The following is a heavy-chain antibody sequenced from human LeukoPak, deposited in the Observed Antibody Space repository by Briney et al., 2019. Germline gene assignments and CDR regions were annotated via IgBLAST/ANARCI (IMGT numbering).Heavy chain of an antibody. J-gene: IGHJ3*02. CDR3: ARGGGAIFGSGDAFDI. Sequence: SVKVSCKASGGTFSSYAISWVRQAPGQGLEWMGGIIPIFGTANYAQKFQGRVTITTDESTSTAYMELSSLRSEDTAVYYCARGGGAIFGSGDAFDIWGQGTMVTVSS. V-gene: IGHV1-69*05. D-gene: IGHD3-3*01. CDR1: GGTFSSYA. CDR2: IIPIFGTA.